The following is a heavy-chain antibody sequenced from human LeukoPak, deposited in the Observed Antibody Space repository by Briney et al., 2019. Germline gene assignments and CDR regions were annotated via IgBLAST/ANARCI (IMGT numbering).Heavy chain of an antibody. Sequence: ASVKVSCKASGYTFTSYGISWVRQAPGQGLEWMGWSSAYNGNTNYAQKLQGRVTMTTDTSTSTAYMELRSLRSDDTAVYYCARSYSYGLSPYGMDVWGKGTTVTVSS. CDR3: ARSYSYGLSPYGMDV. CDR2: SSAYNGNT. V-gene: IGHV1-18*04. J-gene: IGHJ6*04. CDR1: GYTFTSYG. D-gene: IGHD4-17*01.